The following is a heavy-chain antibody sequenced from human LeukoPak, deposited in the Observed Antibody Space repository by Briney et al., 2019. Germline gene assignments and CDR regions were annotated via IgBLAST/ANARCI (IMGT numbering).Heavy chain of an antibody. CDR3: ARARDYYDSSGYYYAWFDP. V-gene: IGHV3-21*01. CDR1: GFTFSSYS. J-gene: IGHJ5*02. Sequence: PGGSLRLSCAASGFTFSSYSMNWVRQAPGKGLEWVSSISFSSSYIYYADSVKGRFTISRDNAKNSLYLQMNSLRAEDTAEYYCARARDYYDSSGYYYAWFDPWGQGTLVTVSS. CDR2: ISFSSSYI. D-gene: IGHD3-22*01.